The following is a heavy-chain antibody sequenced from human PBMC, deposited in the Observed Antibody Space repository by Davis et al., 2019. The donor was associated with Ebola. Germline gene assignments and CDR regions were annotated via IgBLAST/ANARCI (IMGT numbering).Heavy chain of an antibody. CDR2: INPSGGST. V-gene: IGHV1-46*01. Sequence: ASVKVSCKASGYTFTSYYMHWVRQAPGQGLEWMGIINPSGGSTSYAQKFQGRVTMTRDTSTSTVYMELSSLRSEDTAVYYCARDGRGDFWSGRIDPWGQGTLVTVSS. D-gene: IGHD3-3*01. CDR3: ARDGRGDFWSGRIDP. CDR1: GYTFTSYY. J-gene: IGHJ5*02.